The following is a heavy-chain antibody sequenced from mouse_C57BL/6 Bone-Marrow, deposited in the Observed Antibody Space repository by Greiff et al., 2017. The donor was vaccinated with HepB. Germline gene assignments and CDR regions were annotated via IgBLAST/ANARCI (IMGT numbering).Heavy chain of an antibody. CDR3: ARRSYYDYDDAMDY. CDR1: GFTFSSYG. Sequence: EVMLVESGGDLVKPGGSLKLSCAASGFTFSSYGMSWVRQTPDKRLEWVATISSGGSYTYYPDSVKGRFTISRDNAKNTLYLQMSSLKSEDTAMYYCARRSYYDYDDAMDYWGQGTSVTVSS. J-gene: IGHJ4*01. D-gene: IGHD2-4*01. CDR2: ISSGGSYT. V-gene: IGHV5-6*02.